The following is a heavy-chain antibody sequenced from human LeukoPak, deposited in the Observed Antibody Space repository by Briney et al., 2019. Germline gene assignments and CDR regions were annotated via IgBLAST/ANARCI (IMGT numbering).Heavy chain of an antibody. CDR2: ISSSGSTI. J-gene: IGHJ3*02. CDR1: GFTFSSYE. CDR3: ARGFSSGWNDAFDM. V-gene: IGHV3-48*03. D-gene: IGHD6-19*01. Sequence: GSLRLSCAASGFTFSSYEMNWVRQAPGKGLEWVSYISSSGSTIYYADSVKGRFTISRDNAKNSLYLQMNSLRAEDTAVYYCARGFSSGWNDAFDMWGQGTMVTVSS.